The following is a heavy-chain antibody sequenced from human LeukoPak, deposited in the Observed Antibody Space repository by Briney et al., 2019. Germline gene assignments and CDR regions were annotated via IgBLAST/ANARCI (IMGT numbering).Heavy chain of an antibody. CDR3: AKRRFGELEFDY. V-gene: IGHV3-23*01. CDR2: ISGSGGST. J-gene: IGHJ4*02. Sequence: GGSLRLSCAASGFTFSSYAMSWVRQAPGKGLEWVSAISGSGGSTYYADSVKGRFTISRDNSKNPLYLQKNSLRAGDTAVYYCAKRRFGELEFDYWGQGTLVTVSS. CDR1: GFTFSSYA. D-gene: IGHD3-10*01.